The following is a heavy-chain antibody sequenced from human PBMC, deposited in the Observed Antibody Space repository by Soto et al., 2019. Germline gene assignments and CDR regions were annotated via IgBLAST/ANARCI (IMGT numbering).Heavy chain of an antibody. V-gene: IGHV1-69*13. CDR2: IIPIFGTA. CDR3: ARGAMVRGVIIPSWFDP. Sequence: GASVKVSCKASGGTFSSYAISWVRQAPGQGLEWMGGIIPIFGTANYAQKFQGRVTITADESTSTAYMELSSLRSEDTAVYYCARGAMVRGVIIPSWFDPWGQGTLVTVSS. J-gene: IGHJ5*02. D-gene: IGHD3-10*01. CDR1: GGTFSSYA.